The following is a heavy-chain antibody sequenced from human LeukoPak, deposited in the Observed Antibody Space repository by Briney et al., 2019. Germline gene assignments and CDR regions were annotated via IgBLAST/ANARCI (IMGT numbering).Heavy chain of an antibody. J-gene: IGHJ6*02. Sequence: PGGSLRLSCAASGFTFSSYWMHWVRQAPGKGLEWVSRINPDGITTTCADSVKGRFTISRDNAKNTLFLQMNSLRAEDTAVYYCARDCYYGMDAWGQGTTITVSS. CDR3: ARDCYYGMDA. CDR2: INPDGITT. CDR1: GFTFSSYW. V-gene: IGHV3-74*01.